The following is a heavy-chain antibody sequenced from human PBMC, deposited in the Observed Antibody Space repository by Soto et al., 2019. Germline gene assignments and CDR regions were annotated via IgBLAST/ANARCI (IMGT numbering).Heavy chain of an antibody. CDR3: ARGPSEFIVVGHYYGMDV. D-gene: IGHD2-21*01. CDR2: INHSGST. Sequence: SDTLSLTCGVYGGSLRGYYWTWIRQPPGKGLEWIGEINHSGSTNYNPSLKSRVTIALDTSKNQISLKLSSVTAADTAVYFCARGPSEFIVVGHYYGMDVWGQGTTVTVSS. J-gene: IGHJ6*02. CDR1: GGSLRGYY. V-gene: IGHV4-34*01.